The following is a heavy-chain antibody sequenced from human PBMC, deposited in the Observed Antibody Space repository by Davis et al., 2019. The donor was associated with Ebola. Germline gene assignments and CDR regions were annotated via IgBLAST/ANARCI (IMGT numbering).Heavy chain of an antibody. Sequence: GGSLRLSCAASGFTFSSYAMSWVRQAPGKGLEWVSAISGSGGSTYYADSVKGRFTISRDDSKNTAYLQMNSLKTEDTAVYYCTRGCSGGSCHGDYWGQGTLVTVSS. J-gene: IGHJ4*02. CDR1: GFTFSSYA. V-gene: IGHV3-23*01. CDR3: TRGCSGGSCHGDY. D-gene: IGHD2-15*01. CDR2: ISGSGGST.